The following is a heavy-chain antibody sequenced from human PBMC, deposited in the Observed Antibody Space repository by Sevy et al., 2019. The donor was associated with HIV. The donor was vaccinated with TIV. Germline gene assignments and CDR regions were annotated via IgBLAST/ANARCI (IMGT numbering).Heavy chain of an antibody. Sequence: ASVKVSCKVSGYTLSQLSLHWVRQAPGKGLEWMGSFEPEDAETIYAQKFQGRVTMTEDTSTDTAYMELNSLNSEDTAVYYCATTKDYYDSSGYPFDYWGQGTQVTVSS. CDR1: GYTLSQLS. J-gene: IGHJ4*02. CDR2: FEPEDAET. D-gene: IGHD3-22*01. CDR3: ATTKDYYDSSGYPFDY. V-gene: IGHV1-24*01.